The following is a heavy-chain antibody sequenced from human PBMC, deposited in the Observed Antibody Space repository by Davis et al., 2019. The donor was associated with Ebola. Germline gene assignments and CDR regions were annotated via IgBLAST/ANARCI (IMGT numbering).Heavy chain of an antibody. D-gene: IGHD3-10*01. CDR3: ARERYRDGSDYFFEQSH. CDR1: GGTFSSYA. Sequence: SVKVSCKASGGTFSSYAVSWVRQAPGQGLDWMGGIIPVFGIPKYAQEFQGRVTITADESTSTAYMELSSLRSEDTAVYYCARERYRDGSDYFFEQSHWGQGTLVTVSS. J-gene: IGHJ4*02. CDR2: IIPVFGIP. V-gene: IGHV1-69*13.